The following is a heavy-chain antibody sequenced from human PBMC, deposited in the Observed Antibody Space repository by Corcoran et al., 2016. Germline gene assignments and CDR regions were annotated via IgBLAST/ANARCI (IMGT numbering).Heavy chain of an antibody. D-gene: IGHD2-15*01. J-gene: IGHJ4*02. CDR1: GGSISSSSYY. Sequence: QLQLQESGPGLVKPSETLSLTCTVSGGSISSSSYYWGWIRQPPGKGLEWIGSIYYSGSTYHNPSLKSQVTISLDTSKNQFSLRLSSVTAADTAVDYWARDHGSGGSCCWDVDYWCQGTLVTVSS. V-gene: IGHV4-39*07. CDR2: IYYSGST. CDR3: ARDHGSGGSCCWDVDY.